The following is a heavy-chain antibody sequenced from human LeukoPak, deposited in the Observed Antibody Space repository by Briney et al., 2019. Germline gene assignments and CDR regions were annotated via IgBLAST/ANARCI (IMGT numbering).Heavy chain of an antibody. Sequence: GGSLRLSCAASGFTFSSYCMDWVRQAPGKGLEWVAFIRYDGSNKYYADSVKGRFTISRDNSKNTLYLQMNSLRAEDTAVYYCANPLYGSGWGCPDYWGQGTLVTVSS. CDR2: IRYDGSNK. D-gene: IGHD6-19*01. CDR1: GFTFSSYC. CDR3: ANPLYGSGWGCPDY. V-gene: IGHV3-30*02. J-gene: IGHJ4*02.